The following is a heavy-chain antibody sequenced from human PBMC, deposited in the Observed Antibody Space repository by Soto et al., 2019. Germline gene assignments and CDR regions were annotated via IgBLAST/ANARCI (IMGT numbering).Heavy chain of an antibody. CDR1: GFTFSTYG. CDR2: IWYDGSNQ. V-gene: IGHV3-33*01. D-gene: IGHD6-19*01. Sequence: QMQLVESGGGVVQPGRSLRLSCAASGFTFSTYGMHWVRQAPGKVLEWLAAIWYDGSNQYYGDSVEGRFTISRDNSKTTLYLAMDSLRAEDTSVYYCARASRDCAGYRSFDRWGQGTRVTVSS. CDR3: ARASRDCAGYRSFDR. J-gene: IGHJ4*02.